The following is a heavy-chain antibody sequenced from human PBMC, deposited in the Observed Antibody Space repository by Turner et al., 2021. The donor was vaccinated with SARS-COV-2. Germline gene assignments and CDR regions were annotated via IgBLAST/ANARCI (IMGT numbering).Heavy chain of an antibody. Sequence: EVQLVQSGAEVKKPGESLRISCKGSGYSFTSYWISWVRQMPGKGLEWMWRIDPSDSYTNYSPSFQGHVTISADKSINTAYLQWSSLKASDTAMYYCARSFGYCSSTSCLLNWFDPWGQGTLVTVS. CDR3: ARSFGYCSSTSCLLNWFDP. V-gene: IGHV5-10-1*01. J-gene: IGHJ5*02. CDR2: IDPSDSYT. CDR1: GYSFTSYW. D-gene: IGHD2-2*01.